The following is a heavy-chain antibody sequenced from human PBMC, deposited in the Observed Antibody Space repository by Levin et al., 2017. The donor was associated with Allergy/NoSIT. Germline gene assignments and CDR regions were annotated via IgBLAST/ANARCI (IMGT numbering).Heavy chain of an antibody. V-gene: IGHV1-2*02. D-gene: IGHD6-6*01. CDR2: ISPNSGGT. CDR3: ASESREQLVRVYYYYGMDG. J-gene: IGHJ6*02. Sequence: VASVKVSCKASGYTFTGYYMHWVRQAPGQGLEWMGWISPNSGGTNYAQKFQGRVTMTRDTSISTAYMELSRLRSDDTAVYYCASESREQLVRVYYYYGMDGWGQGTTVTVSS. CDR1: GYTFTGYY.